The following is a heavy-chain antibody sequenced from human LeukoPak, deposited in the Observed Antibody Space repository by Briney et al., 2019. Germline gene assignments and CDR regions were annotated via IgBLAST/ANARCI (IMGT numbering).Heavy chain of an antibody. V-gene: IGHV3-9*01. CDR3: ARPWFGELLNYFDY. CDR1: GFTFDDYA. Sequence: GGSLRLSCAASGFTFDDYAMHWVRQAPGKGLEWVSGISWNSGSIGYADSVKGRFTISRDNAKNSLYLQMNSLRAEDTALYYCARPWFGELLNYFDYWGQGTLVTVSS. CDR2: ISWNSGSI. J-gene: IGHJ4*02. D-gene: IGHD3-10*01.